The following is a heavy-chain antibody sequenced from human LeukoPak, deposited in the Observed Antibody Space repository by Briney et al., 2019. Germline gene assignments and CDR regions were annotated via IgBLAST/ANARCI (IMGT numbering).Heavy chain of an antibody. CDR3: AKGNYYDSSGYYSYYYYGMDV. CDR1: GFTFSSYA. V-gene: IGHV3-23*01. CDR2: ISGSGGST. J-gene: IGHJ6*02. D-gene: IGHD3-22*01. Sequence: GGSLRLSCAASGFTFSSYAMSWVRQAPGKGLEGVSAISGSGGSTYYADSVKGRFTISRDNSKNTLYLQMNSLRAEDTAVYYCAKGNYYDSSGYYSYYYYGMDVWGQGTTVTVSS.